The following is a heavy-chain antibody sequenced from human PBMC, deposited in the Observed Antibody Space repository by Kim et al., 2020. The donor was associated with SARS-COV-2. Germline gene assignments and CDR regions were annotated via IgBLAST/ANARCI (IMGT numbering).Heavy chain of an antibody. V-gene: IGHV4-31*03. J-gene: IGHJ5*02. CDR3: ARVLGAITIFGVVIVNWFDP. Sequence: SETLSLTCTVSGGSISSGGYYWSWIRQHPGKGLEWIGYIYYSGSTYYNPSLKSRVTISVDTCKNQFSLKLSSVTAADTAVYYCARVLGAITIFGVVIVNWFDPWGQGTLVTVSS. D-gene: IGHD3-3*01. CDR1: GGSISSGGYY. CDR2: IYYSGST.